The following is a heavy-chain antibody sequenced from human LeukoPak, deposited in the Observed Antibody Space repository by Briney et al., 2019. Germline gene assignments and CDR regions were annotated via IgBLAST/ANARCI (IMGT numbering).Heavy chain of an antibody. D-gene: IGHD1-14*01. J-gene: IGHJ3*02. V-gene: IGHV3-53*01. CDR1: GFTVSNNY. CDR2: TYSDGNT. CDR3: VRKNQDFNAAFDI. Sequence: GGSLRLSCAASGFTVSNNYMSWVRQAPGKGLEWVSITYSDGNTNYAVSVNGRFTISRDTSQNTLSLQMNSLRAEDTAVYYCVRKNQDFNAAFDIWGQGTVVTVSS.